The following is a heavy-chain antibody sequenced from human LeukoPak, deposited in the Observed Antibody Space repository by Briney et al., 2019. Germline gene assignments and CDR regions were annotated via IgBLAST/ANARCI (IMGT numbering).Heavy chain of an antibody. CDR2: ISAYNGNT. J-gene: IGHJ3*02. D-gene: IGHD3-3*01. CDR1: GYTFTSYG. V-gene: IGHV1-18*01. Sequence: ASVKVSCKASGYTFTSYGISWVRQAPGQGLEWMGWISAYNGNTNYAKTLQGRVTMTTDTSTSTAYMELRSLRSDDTAVYYCARGQRVLRFLELFRSPGAFDIWGQGTMVTVSS. CDR3: ARGQRVLRFLELFRSPGAFDI.